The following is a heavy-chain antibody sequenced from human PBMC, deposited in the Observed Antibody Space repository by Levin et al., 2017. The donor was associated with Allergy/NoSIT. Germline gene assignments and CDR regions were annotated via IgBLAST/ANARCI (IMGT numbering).Heavy chain of an antibody. D-gene: IGHD2-15*01. CDR3: AREPGYCSGGSCYGGWFDP. CDR1: GGSFSGYY. CDR2: INHSGST. Sequence: PSETLSLTCAVYGGSFSGYYWSWIRQPPGKGLEWIGEINHSGSTTYNPSLKSRVTISGDTSKNQFSLKLSSVTRADTAVYFCAREPGYCSGGSCYGGWFDPWGQGTLVTVSS. V-gene: IGHV4-34*01. J-gene: IGHJ5*02.